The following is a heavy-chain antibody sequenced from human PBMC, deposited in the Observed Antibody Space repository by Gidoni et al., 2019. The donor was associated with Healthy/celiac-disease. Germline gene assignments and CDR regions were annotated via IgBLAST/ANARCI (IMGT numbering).Heavy chain of an antibody. CDR2: ISGSGGST. CDR1: GFPFRSYA. J-gene: IGHJ4*02. V-gene: IGHV3-23*01. CDR3: AKGPLVGATPSPLPPDY. Sequence: EVQLLESGGGLVQPGAYLRLSCAAPGFPFRSYAMSWVRQAPGKGLGWGSAISGSGGSTYYADSVKGRVTISRDNSKNTLYLQMNSLRAEDTAVYYCAKGPLVGATPSPLPPDYWGQGTLVTVSS. D-gene: IGHD1-26*01.